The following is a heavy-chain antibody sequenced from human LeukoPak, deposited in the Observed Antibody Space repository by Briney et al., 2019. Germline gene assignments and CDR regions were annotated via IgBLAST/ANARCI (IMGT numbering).Heavy chain of an antibody. J-gene: IGHJ6*03. Sequence: ASVKVSCKASGYSFTKYGISWVRQAPGQGLEWMGWISAYNGYTHFAQKFQGRVTMTTDTSTSTAYMELRSLRSDDTAVYYCARDWEYYYGSGYYYMDVWGKGTTVTISS. CDR2: ISAYNGYT. CDR1: GYSFTKYG. V-gene: IGHV1-18*01. D-gene: IGHD3-10*01. CDR3: ARDWEYYYGSGYYYMDV.